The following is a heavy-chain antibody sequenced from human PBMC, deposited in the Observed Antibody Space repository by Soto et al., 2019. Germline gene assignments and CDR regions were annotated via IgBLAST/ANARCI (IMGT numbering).Heavy chain of an antibody. V-gene: IGHV4-30-4*01. Sequence: QVQLQESGPGLVKPSQTLSLTCTVSGCSISRGDYYWSWIRQPPGTGLEWIGYNYYSGSTYYNPSLNDRVTITVETSKNQTSLKRSSGTAADTAVYYWARDLMAVVTSYYYSGMDVWGQGTTGTVSS. CDR3: ARDLMAVVTSYYYSGMDV. J-gene: IGHJ6*02. D-gene: IGHD2-21*02. CDR1: GCSISRGDYY. CDR2: NYYSGST.